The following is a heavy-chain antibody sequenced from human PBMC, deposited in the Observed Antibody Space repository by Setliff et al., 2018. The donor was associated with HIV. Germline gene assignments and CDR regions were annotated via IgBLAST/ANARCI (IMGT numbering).Heavy chain of an antibody. D-gene: IGHD3-10*01. CDR2: IYTTGGT. J-gene: IGHJ4*03. CDR1: GVSIPTNY. V-gene: IGHV4-4*07. CDR3: ARGLFYSSSYYAY. Sequence: PSETLSLTCNISGVSIPTNYWNWIRQPAGKGLEWIGRIYTTGGTNYNPALKSRVTMSIDTSKNQISLKLNSVTAADTAVYFCARGLFYSSSYYAYWGQGALVTVSS.